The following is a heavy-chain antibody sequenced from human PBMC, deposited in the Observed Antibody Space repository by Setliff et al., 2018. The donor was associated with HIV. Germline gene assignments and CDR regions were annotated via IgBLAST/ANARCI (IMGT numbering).Heavy chain of an antibody. J-gene: IGHJ4*02. V-gene: IGHV3-53*01. CDR2: IYKAGKT. CDR3: AKGGYGGAYYVAGY. D-gene: IGHD5-18*01. Sequence: PRLSCEASGFRVTDTYMAWVRQAPGKGLEWVTLIYKAGKTYYADFVKGRFTIARDDTKNTVSLQMTNLEPGDTAMYYCAKGGYGGAYYVAGYWGQGTLVTVSS. CDR1: GFRVTDTY.